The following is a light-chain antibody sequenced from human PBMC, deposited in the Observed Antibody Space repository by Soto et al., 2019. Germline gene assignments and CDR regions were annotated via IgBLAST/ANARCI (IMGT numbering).Light chain of an antibody. V-gene: IGLV1-44*01. CDR2: NNN. J-gene: IGLJ2*01. CDR3: AVWDDSLSGMV. CDR1: SSNIETNT. Sequence: VLTQPPSASGTPGQRVTISCSGSSSNIETNTVDWYQHLPGTAPKVLIFNNNQRPSGVPDRFSGSKSGTSASLAISGLQSEDEADYYCAVWDDSLSGMVFGGGTKLTVL.